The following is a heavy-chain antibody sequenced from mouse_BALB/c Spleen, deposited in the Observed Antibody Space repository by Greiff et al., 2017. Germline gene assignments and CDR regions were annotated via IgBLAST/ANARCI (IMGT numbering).Heavy chain of an antibody. CDR1: GFTFTDYY. V-gene: IGHV7-3*02. D-gene: IGHD2-2*01. Sequence: EVQVVESGGGLVQPGGSLRLSCATSGFTFTDYYMRWVRQPPGKALEWLGFIRNKANGYTTEYSASVKGRFTISRDNSQSILYLQMNTLRAEDSATYYCAGDGYDGTWFAYWGQGTLVTVSA. CDR2: IRNKANGYTT. J-gene: IGHJ3*01. CDR3: AGDGYDGTWFAY.